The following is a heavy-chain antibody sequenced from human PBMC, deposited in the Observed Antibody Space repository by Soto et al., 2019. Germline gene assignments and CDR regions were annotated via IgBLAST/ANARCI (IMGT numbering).Heavy chain of an antibody. CDR1: GGSISSGGYS. CDR2: IYHSGNI. J-gene: IGHJ5*02. Sequence: SETLSLTCAVSGGSISSGGYSWSWIRQPPGKGLEWIGYIYHSGNIYYNPSLKSRVAISVDRSKNQFSLKLSSVTAADTAVYYCARIPSPWGQGTLVTVSS. CDR3: ARIPSP. D-gene: IGHD2-21*01. V-gene: IGHV4-30-2*01.